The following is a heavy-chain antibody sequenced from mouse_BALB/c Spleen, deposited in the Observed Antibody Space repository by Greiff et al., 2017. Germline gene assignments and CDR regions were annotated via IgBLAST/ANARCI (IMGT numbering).Heavy chain of an antibody. CDR2: ISSGGSYT. J-gene: IGHJ4*01. CDR3: ARHVGYDGGYYAMDY. CDR1: GFTFSSYG. D-gene: IGHD2-14*01. Sequence: EVKLVESGGDLVKPGGSLKLSCAASGFTFSSYGMSWVRQTPDKRLEWVATISSGGSYTYYPDSVKGRFTISRDNAKNTLYLQMSSLKSEDTAMYYCARHVGYDGGYYAMDYWGQGTSVTVSS. V-gene: IGHV5-6*01.